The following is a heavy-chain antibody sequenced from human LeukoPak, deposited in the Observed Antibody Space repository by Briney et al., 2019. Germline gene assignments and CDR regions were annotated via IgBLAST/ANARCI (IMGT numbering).Heavy chain of an antibody. V-gene: IGHV1-18*01. Sequence: ASVRVSRKESGYRHAILCTICVPEAPGQGREWMGWISAYNGDTRYAQKLQGRVTMTTDTSTSTAYMDLRSLRSDDTAVYYCARGGYYGSGSFPDYWGQGTLVTVSS. D-gene: IGHD3-10*01. J-gene: IGHJ4*02. CDR2: ISAYNGDT. CDR1: GYRHAILC. CDR3: ARGGYYGSGSFPDY.